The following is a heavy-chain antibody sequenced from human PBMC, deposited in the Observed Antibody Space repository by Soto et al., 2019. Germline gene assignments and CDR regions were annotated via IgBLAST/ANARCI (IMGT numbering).Heavy chain of an antibody. CDR1: GFTFSSYS. CDR2: IGTRSDV. CDR3: AREETAWPLAYGLDV. Sequence: GGSLRLSCAASGFTFSSYSIHWVRQAPGKGLEWVSSIGTRSDVYYADSVKGRFTVSRDNAKNSMALQMNSLRAEDTGVYYCAREETAWPLAYGLDVWGQGTTVTVSS. D-gene: IGHD2-21*02. V-gene: IGHV3-21*01. J-gene: IGHJ6*02.